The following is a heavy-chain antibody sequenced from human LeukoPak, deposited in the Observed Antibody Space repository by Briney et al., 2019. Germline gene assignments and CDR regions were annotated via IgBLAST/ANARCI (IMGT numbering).Heavy chain of an antibody. CDR2: ISGSGGST. CDR3: AKGIVGATRKINFFDY. J-gene: IGHJ4*02. Sequence: PGGSLRLSCAASGFTFSSYAMSWVRQAPGKGLEWVSAISGSGGSTYYVDSVKGRFTISRDNSKNTLYLQMNSLRAEDTAVYYCAKGIVGATRKINFFDYWGQGTLVTVSS. V-gene: IGHV3-23*01. D-gene: IGHD1-26*01. CDR1: GFTFSSYA.